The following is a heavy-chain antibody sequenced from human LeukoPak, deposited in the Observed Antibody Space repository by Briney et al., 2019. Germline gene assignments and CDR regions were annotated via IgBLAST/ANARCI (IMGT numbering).Heavy chain of an antibody. CDR1: GFTVSSNY. CDR2: IYSGGST. V-gene: IGHV3-53*01. Sequence: PGGSLTLSCAASGFTVSSNYMSWVRQAPGKGLEWVSIIYSGGSTYYADSVKGRITIPRDNSKNTLYLQMNSLRAEDTAVYYCARVTGSYYPFDYWGQGTLVTVSS. D-gene: IGHD3-10*01. J-gene: IGHJ4*02. CDR3: ARVTGSYYPFDY.